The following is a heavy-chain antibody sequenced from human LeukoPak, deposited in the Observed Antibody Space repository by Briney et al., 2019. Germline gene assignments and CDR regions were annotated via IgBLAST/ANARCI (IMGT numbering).Heavy chain of an antibody. J-gene: IGHJ4*02. CDR2: INPNSGGT. D-gene: IGHD2-2*01. CDR3: ARVPPSRGSSTSCYCIDY. V-gene: IGHV1-2*02. Sequence: ASVSVSCKSSGYTFTCYYMHLLRQAPGQGLERMGWINPNSGGTNYAQKFQGRVTITRDTSISRAYMGLSRLRSDNTAVYYCARVPPSRGSSTSCYCIDYWGQGTLVTVSS. CDR1: GYTFTCYY.